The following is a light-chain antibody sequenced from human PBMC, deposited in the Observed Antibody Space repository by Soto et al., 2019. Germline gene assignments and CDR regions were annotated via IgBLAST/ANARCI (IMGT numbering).Light chain of an antibody. CDR3: QYHGSSPIT. CDR2: GAS. J-gene: IGKJ5*01. V-gene: IGKV1-12*01. Sequence: DIQMTQSPSSVSASVGDRVTITCRASQGISRWLAWYQQKPGKAPKVLIFGASSLQSGVPSRFSGSGSGTDFTLTISRLEPEDFALFYCQYHGSSPITFGQGTRLEIK. CDR1: QGISRW.